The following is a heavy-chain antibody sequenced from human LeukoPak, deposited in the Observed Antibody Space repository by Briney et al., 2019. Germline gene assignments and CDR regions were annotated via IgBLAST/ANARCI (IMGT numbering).Heavy chain of an antibody. CDR1: GYTFTSYD. CDR3: ARVIDSSGYYYLGY. CDR2: MNPNSGNT. Sequence: VASVKVSCKASGYTFTSYDINWVRQATGQGLEWVGWMNPNSGNTGYAQKFQGRVTMTRNTSISTAYMELSSLRSEDTAVYYCARVIDSSGYYYLGYWGQGTLVTVSS. D-gene: IGHD3-22*01. V-gene: IGHV1-8*01. J-gene: IGHJ4*02.